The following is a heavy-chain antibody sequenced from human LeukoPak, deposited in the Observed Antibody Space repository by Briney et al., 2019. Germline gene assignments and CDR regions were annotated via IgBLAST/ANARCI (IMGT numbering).Heavy chain of an antibody. V-gene: IGHV3-7*01. CDR3: ARVLVAGIYYYYYGMDV. J-gene: IGHJ6*02. D-gene: IGHD6-19*01. CDR1: GFTFSSYW. CDR2: IKQDGSGK. Sequence: GGSLRLSCAASGFTFSSYWMSWVRQAPGKGLEWVANIKQDGSGKYYVDSVKGRFTISRDNAKNSLYLQMNSLRAEDTAVYYSARVLVAGIYYYYYGMDVWGQGTTVTVSS.